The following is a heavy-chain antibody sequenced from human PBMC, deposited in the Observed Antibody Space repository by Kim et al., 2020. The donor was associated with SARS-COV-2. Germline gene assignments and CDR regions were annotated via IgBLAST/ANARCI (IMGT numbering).Heavy chain of an antibody. CDR3: ARGPRVMVLRFLEWPTEYFDY. Sequence: ASVKVSCKASGYTFTSYDINWVRQATGQGLEWMGWMNPNSGNTGYAQKFQGRVTMTRNTSISTAYMELSSLRSEDTAVYYCARGPRVMVLRFLEWPTEYFDYWGQGTLVTVSS. V-gene: IGHV1-8*01. CDR2: MNPNSGNT. J-gene: IGHJ4*02. D-gene: IGHD3-3*01. CDR1: GYTFTSYD.